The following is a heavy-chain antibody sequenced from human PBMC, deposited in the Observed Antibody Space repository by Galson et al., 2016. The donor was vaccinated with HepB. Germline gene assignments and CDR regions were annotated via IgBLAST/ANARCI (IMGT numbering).Heavy chain of an antibody. V-gene: IGHV5-51*01. J-gene: IGHJ3*02. CDR2: IYPGDSDT. D-gene: IGHD2-2*01. Sequence: QSGAEVKKPGESLKISCEASGYTFTNFWIGWVRQTPGKGLECVGLIYPGDSDTKYSPTFQGHVTISADRSISTAFLQWNSLRASDTAIYYCARPGYDTTAHPPFDIWGQGTMVTVSS. CDR1: GYTFTNFW. CDR3: ARPGYDTTAHPPFDI.